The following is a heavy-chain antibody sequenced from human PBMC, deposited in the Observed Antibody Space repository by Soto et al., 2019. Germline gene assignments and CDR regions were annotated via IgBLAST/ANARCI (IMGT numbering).Heavy chain of an antibody. CDR2: ISAYNGNT. Sequence: ASVKVYCKASGYTFTSYGISWVRQAPGQGLEWMGWISAYNGNTNYAQKLQGRVTMTTDTSTSTAYMELRSLRSDDTAVYYCARGGLGYCSGGSCSPRYRVLYGMDVWGQGTTVTVSS. CDR1: GYTFTSYG. J-gene: IGHJ6*02. CDR3: ARGGLGYCSGGSCSPRYRVLYGMDV. D-gene: IGHD2-15*01. V-gene: IGHV1-18*04.